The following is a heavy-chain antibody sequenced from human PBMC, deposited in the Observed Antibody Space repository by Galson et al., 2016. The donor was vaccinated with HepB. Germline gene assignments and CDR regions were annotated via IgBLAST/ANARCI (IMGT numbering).Heavy chain of an antibody. CDR1: GFVFRAYA. J-gene: IGHJ4*02. CDR3: TKGYGGNPADY. D-gene: IGHD4-23*01. CDR2: ITESGGGT. Sequence: SLRLSCAASGFVFRAYAMNWVRQAPGKGLEWVSTITESGGGTHYADSVKGRFIISREHPKNTLYLHMNSLRAEDTAVYYCTKGYGGNPADYCGQGTLVTVSS. V-gene: IGHV3-23*01.